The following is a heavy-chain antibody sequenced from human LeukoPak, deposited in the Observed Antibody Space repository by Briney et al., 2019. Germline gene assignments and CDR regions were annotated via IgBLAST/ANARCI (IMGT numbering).Heavy chain of an antibody. V-gene: IGHV5-51*01. Sequence: GESLKISCKGSGYSINNYWIGWVRQMPGKGLEWMGIIYPADSDIRYSPSFQGQVTISADKSISTVYLQWSSLKTSDTAMYYCARQEYCSGGSCYTWFDPWGQGTLVTVSS. CDR3: ARQEYCSGGSCYTWFDP. CDR1: GYSINNYW. J-gene: IGHJ5*02. CDR2: IYPADSDI. D-gene: IGHD2-15*01.